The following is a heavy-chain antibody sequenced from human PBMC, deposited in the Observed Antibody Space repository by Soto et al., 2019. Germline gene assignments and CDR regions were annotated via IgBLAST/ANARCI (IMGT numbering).Heavy chain of an antibody. J-gene: IGHJ4*02. CDR2: ISGSGGST. V-gene: IGHV3-23*01. D-gene: IGHD3-22*01. CDR3: AKDSHYYDRSGYYHTVDY. CDR1: GFTFSSYA. Sequence: EVQLLESGGGLVQPGGSLRLSCAASGFTFSSYAMSWVRQAPGKGLEWVSAISGSGGSTYYADSVKGRFTISRDNSKNTLYLQMNSLRAEDTAVYYCAKDSHYYDRSGYYHTVDYWGQGTLVTVSS.